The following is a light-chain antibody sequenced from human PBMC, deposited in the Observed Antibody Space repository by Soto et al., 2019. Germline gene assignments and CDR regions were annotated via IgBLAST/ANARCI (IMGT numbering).Light chain of an antibody. CDR3: QQYKNWPPIT. CDR2: EAS. V-gene: IGKV3-15*01. CDR1: QSVARK. Sequence: EIVMTQSPATLSVSPWERATLSCRASQSVARKLAGYQQKPGQAPTRLIHEASIRATGIPARFSGSGSGTEFTLTISSLQSEAFAVYYCQQYKNWPPITFGQGTRLEIK. J-gene: IGKJ5*01.